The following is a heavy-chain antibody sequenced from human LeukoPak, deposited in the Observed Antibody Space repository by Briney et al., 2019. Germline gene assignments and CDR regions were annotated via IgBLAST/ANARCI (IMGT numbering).Heavy chain of an antibody. D-gene: IGHD3-22*01. Sequence: SETLSLTCTVSGGSLSTYRWSWIRQPPGKGLEWIGYIYYIGSTNYNPSLKSRVTMSVDTSKNQFSLKLTSVTAADTALYYCARDRYYYDSSGREVDYFDYWGQGTLVTVSS. CDR2: IYYIGST. CDR3: ARDRYYYDSSGREVDYFDY. J-gene: IGHJ4*02. CDR1: GGSLSTYR. V-gene: IGHV4-59*12.